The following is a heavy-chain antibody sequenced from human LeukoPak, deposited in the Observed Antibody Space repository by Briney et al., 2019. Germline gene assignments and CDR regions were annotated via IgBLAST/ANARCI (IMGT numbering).Heavy chain of an antibody. V-gene: IGHV3-33*01. Sequence: GGSLRLSCAASGFTFSSYGMHWVRQAPGKGLEWVAVIWYDGSNEYYADSVKGRFTISRDNSKNTLYLQMNSLRAEDTAVYYCARERLRFLEWFYGMDVWGQGTTVTVSS. J-gene: IGHJ6*02. CDR2: IWYDGSNE. D-gene: IGHD3-3*01. CDR1: GFTFSSYG. CDR3: ARERLRFLEWFYGMDV.